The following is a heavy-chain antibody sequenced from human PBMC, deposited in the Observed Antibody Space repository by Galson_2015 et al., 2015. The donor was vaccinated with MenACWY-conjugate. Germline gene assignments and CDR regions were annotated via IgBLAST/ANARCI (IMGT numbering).Heavy chain of an antibody. CDR3: ARKDGAAEGYDDY. V-gene: IGHV3-64*02. CDR1: GFIFTDYD. Sequence: SLRLSCAGSGFIFTDYDMHWVRQAPGKGLEYVSAISTYGGSTYYADSVKGRFTISRDNSKNMLFLQMGSLRVEDTAVYYCARKDGAAEGYDDYLGPGALVIGSS. J-gene: IGHJ4*02. CDR2: ISTYGGST. D-gene: IGHD2-15*01.